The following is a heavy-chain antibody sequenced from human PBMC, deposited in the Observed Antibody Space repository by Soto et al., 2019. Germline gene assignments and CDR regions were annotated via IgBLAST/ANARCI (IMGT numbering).Heavy chain of an antibody. V-gene: IGHV3-33*01. D-gene: IGHD4-17*01. CDR2: IWYDGSNK. CDR1: GFTFSSYG. CDR3: ARDAWPTVTLFDY. J-gene: IGHJ4*02. Sequence: QVQLVESGGGVVQPGRSLRLSCAASGFTFSSYGMHWVRQAPGKGLEWVAVIWYDGSNKYYADSVKGRFTISRDNSKKTLYLQMNSLRAEDTAVYYCARDAWPTVTLFDYWGQGTLVTVSS.